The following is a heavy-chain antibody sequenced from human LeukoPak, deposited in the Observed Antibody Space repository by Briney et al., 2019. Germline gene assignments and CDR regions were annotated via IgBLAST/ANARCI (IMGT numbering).Heavy chain of an antibody. CDR3: AKVFDFWGGSDYYYLGV. V-gene: IGHV3-23*01. CDR1: GFTFSNDA. D-gene: IGHD3-3*01. CDR2: VSGIGANT. J-gene: IGHJ6*03. Sequence: GGSLRLSCAASGFTFSNDAMTWVRQAPGKGLEWVSTVSGIGANTFYADSVKGRFIISRDNFKNSLYLQMHSLGVDDTATYYCAKVFDFWGGSDYYYLGVWGKGTTVTVSS.